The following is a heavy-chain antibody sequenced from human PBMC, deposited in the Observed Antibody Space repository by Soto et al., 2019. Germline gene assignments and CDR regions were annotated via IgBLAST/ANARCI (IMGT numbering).Heavy chain of an antibody. Sequence: QVQLQESGPGLVKPSETLSLTCTVSAASITSFYWSWIRQPPGKGLEWIGYVYHTGSTNYNPSLKSRVTMSVDTSKNQFSLTLTSVTAADTAVYYCATGGYCSGGSCYSRWGQGTLVTVSP. CDR2: VYHTGST. CDR3: ATGGYCSGGSCYSR. J-gene: IGHJ4*02. D-gene: IGHD2-15*01. V-gene: IGHV4-59*08. CDR1: AASITSFY.